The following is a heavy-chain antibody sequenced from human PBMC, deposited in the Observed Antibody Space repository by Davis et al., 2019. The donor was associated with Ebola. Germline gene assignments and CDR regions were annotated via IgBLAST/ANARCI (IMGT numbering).Heavy chain of an antibody. CDR3: ARRYYGSGTYYKDY. D-gene: IGHD3-10*01. J-gene: IGHJ4*02. Sequence: GESLKISCEASGFTFRNSWMHWVRQAPGKGLMWVSRISDDGYSRGYADSVKGRFTVSRDNAKNTVYLEMNSLRAADTAVYYCARRYYGSGTYYKDYWGQGTLVTVSS. CDR2: ISDDGYSR. V-gene: IGHV3-74*01. CDR1: GFTFRNSW.